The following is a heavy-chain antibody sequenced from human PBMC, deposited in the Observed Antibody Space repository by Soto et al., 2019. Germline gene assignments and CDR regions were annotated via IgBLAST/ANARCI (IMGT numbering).Heavy chain of an antibody. D-gene: IGHD3-3*01. CDR2: ISWNSGSI. V-gene: IGHV3-9*01. Sequence: EVQLVESGGGLVQPGRSLRLSCAASGFTFDDYAMHWVRQAPGKGLEWVSGISWNSGSIGYADSVKGRFTISRDNAKNSLYLQMNSLRAEDTALYYCAKDLTGGFGVVPGYWGQGTLVTVSS. CDR1: GFTFDDYA. CDR3: AKDLTGGFGVVPGY. J-gene: IGHJ4*02.